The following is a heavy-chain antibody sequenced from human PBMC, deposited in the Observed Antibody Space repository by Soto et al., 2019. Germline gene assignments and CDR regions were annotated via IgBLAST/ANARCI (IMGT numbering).Heavy chain of an antibody. CDR2: ISDDGSNQ. CDR1: GFTFSLYD. J-gene: IGHJ4*02. V-gene: IGHV3-30*18. D-gene: IGHD4-17*01. CDR3: AKDWGYGDYVFDF. Sequence: QVQLVESGGGVVQPGRSLRLSCAASGFTFSLYDIHWVRQAPGKGLEWVALISDDGSNQYFADSVKGRFTISRDNSNNTLYLQMNSLRPEDTAVYFCAKDWGYGDYVFDFWGQGTLVTVSS.